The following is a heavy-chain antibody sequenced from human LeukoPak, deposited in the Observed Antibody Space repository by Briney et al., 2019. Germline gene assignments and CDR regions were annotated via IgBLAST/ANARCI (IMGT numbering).Heavy chain of an antibody. CDR3: ARLVTTFDRTDAFDI. CDR2: IYYSGST. CDR1: GGSFSGYY. J-gene: IGHJ3*02. Sequence: SETLSLTCAVYGGSFSGYYWSWIRQPPGKGLEWIGYIYYSGSTNYNPSLKSRVTISVDTSKNQFSLRLSSVTAADTAVYYCARLVTTFDRTDAFDIWGQGTMVTVSS. V-gene: IGHV4-59*01. D-gene: IGHD3-16*01.